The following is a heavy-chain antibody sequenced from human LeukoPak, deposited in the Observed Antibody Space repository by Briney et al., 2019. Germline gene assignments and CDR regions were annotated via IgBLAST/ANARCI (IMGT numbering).Heavy chain of an antibody. CDR2: ISPGSSTI. CDR3: ARVRGPTVTTWYSDL. D-gene: IGHD4-17*01. Sequence: GGSLRLSCGASGFTFTAHGMIGVRQAPGKGLEWVSSISPGSSTIYYADSVKGRFTTSRDSAKNSLYLQMHSLRAEDTAVYYCARVRGPTVTTWYSDLWGRGTLVTVSS. CDR1: GFTFTAHG. J-gene: IGHJ2*01. V-gene: IGHV3-48*01.